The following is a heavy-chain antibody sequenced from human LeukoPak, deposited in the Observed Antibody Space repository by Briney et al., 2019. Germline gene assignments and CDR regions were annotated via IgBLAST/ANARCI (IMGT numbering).Heavy chain of an antibody. Sequence: PSETLSLTCTVSGGSISSHYWSWIRQPPGKGLEWIGYIYYSGSTNYNPSLKSRVTISVDTSKNQFSLKLSSVTAADTAVYYCARLHQQLVGNWFDPWGQGTLVTVSS. J-gene: IGHJ5*02. CDR2: IYYSGST. CDR3: ARLHQQLVGNWFDP. V-gene: IGHV4-59*11. D-gene: IGHD6-13*01. CDR1: GGSISSHY.